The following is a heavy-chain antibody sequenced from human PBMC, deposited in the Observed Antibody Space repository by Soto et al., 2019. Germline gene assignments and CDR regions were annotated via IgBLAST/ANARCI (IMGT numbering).Heavy chain of an antibody. J-gene: IGHJ4*02. CDR3: ARGGYYYDSSAYYRPFDY. V-gene: IGHV1-8*01. D-gene: IGHD3-22*01. Sequence: PSVKVSCKASGYTFTSYDINWVRQATGQGLGWMGWMNPNSGNTGYAQKFQGRVTMTRSTSISTAYMELSSLRSEDTAVYYCARGGYYYDSSAYYRPFDYWGQGTLVTVSS. CDR2: MNPNSGNT. CDR1: GYTFTSYD.